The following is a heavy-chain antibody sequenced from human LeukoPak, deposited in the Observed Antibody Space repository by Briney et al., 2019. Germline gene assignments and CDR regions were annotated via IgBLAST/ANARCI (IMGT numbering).Heavy chain of an antibody. D-gene: IGHD2-15*01. J-gene: IGHJ4*02. V-gene: IGHV3-23*01. Sequence: GGSLRLSCSASGFIFSTYAMSWVRQAPGKGLEWVSGISNSGDSTYYADSVKGRFTISRDYTRKTVDLQMNSLRADDTAVYYCEKERCSAGSCSSTPDYWGQGTPVTVSS. CDR2: ISNSGDST. CDR1: GFIFSTYA. CDR3: EKERCSAGSCSSTPDY.